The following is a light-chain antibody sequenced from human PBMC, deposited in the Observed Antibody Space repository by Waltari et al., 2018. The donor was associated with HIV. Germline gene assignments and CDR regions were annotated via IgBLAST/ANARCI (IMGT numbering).Light chain of an antibody. J-gene: IGLJ1*01. CDR1: SSNIGSNT. CDR3: AAWDDSLNGYV. CDR2: NND. V-gene: IGLV1-44*01. Sequence: QSVLTQPPSASGTPGQRVTISCSGGSSNIGSNTVNWFQQLPGTAPKLLIYNNDHRPSGFPDRFSGSKSGTSASLAISGLQSEDEADYYCAAWDDSLNGYVFGTGTKVTVL.